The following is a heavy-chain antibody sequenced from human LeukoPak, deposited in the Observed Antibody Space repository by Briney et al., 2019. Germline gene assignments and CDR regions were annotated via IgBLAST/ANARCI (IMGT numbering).Heavy chain of an antibody. CDR1: GGSISSSSYY. V-gene: IGHV4-39*07. CDR3: ARGGYSGYDSLPFDY. Sequence: SSETLSLTCTVSGGSISSSSYYWGWIRQPPGKGLEWIGSIYYSGSTYYNPSLKSRVTISVDRSKNQFSLKLSSVTAADTAVYYCARGGYSGYDSLPFDYWGQGTLVTVSS. D-gene: IGHD5-12*01. J-gene: IGHJ4*02. CDR2: IYYSGST.